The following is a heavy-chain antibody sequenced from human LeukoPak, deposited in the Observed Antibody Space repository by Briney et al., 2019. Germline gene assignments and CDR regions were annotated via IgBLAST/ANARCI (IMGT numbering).Heavy chain of an antibody. CDR3: ARQPLNCSTTSCYAFDV. Sequence: PSETLSLTCAVYGGSVSAHCWSWIRQPPGKGLGWIGEINHGGTTNYNPSLKSRVTMSVDTSKNQFSLNLNSVTAADTAVYYCARQPLNCSTTSCYAFDVWGQGTMVTVSS. D-gene: IGHD2-2*01. CDR1: GGSVSAHC. CDR2: INHGGTT. J-gene: IGHJ3*01. V-gene: IGHV4-34*01.